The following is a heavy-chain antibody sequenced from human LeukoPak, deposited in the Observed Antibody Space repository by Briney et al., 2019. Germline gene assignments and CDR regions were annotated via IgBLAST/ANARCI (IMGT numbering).Heavy chain of an antibody. CDR3: ARVTELYSSGSFDY. CDR1: GGSISSSSYY. J-gene: IGHJ4*02. CDR2: IYYSGST. V-gene: IGHV4-39*07. Sequence: SETLSLTCTVSGGSISSSSYYWGWIRQPPGKGLEWIGSIYYSGSTYYNPSLKSRVTISVDTSKNQFSLKLSSVTAADTAVYYCARVTELYSSGSFDYWGQGTLVTVSS. D-gene: IGHD6-19*01.